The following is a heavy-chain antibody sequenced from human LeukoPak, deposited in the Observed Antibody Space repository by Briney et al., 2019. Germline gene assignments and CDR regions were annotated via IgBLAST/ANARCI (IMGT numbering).Heavy chain of an antibody. CDR2: MSGSGGST. V-gene: IGHV3-23*01. Sequence: GSLRLSCAASGFTFSIYGMSWVRQAPGRGLEWVSAMSGSGGSTYYADSVKGRFTISRDNSKNTLYLQMNSLRAEDTAVYYCAKDGYYDSSAYYYVRYFDLWGRGTLVTVSS. D-gene: IGHD3-22*01. CDR1: GFTFSIYG. CDR3: AKDGYYDSSAYYYVRYFDL. J-gene: IGHJ2*01.